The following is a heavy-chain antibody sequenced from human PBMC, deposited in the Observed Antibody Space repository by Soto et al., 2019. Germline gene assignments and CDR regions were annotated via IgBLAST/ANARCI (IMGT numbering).Heavy chain of an antibody. CDR3: ARWEAKNPTTLNWNYENYYYGMDV. CDR1: GGTFSSYA. Sequence: QVQLVQSGAEVKKPGSSVKVSCKASGGTFSSYAISWVRQAPGQGLEWMGGIIPIFGTANYAQKFQGRVTITADESTSTAYMELSSLRSEDTAVYYCARWEAKNPTTLNWNYENYYYGMDVWGQGTTATVSS. D-gene: IGHD1-7*01. CDR2: IIPIFGTA. V-gene: IGHV1-69*01. J-gene: IGHJ6*02.